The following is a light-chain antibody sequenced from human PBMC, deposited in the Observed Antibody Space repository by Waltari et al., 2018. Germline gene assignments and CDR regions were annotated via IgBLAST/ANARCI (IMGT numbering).Light chain of an antibody. CDR3: QQYNTYSS. J-gene: IGKJ2*01. V-gene: IGKV1-5*03. CDR1: QSISNW. CDR2: KAS. Sequence: DIQMTQSPSSLSASVGDRVTITCLARQSISNWLAWYQQQPGKAPVLLIYKASILKSGVPSRFSGSGSGTQFTLTISSLQPGDFATYYCQQYNTYSSFGQGTKLEIK.